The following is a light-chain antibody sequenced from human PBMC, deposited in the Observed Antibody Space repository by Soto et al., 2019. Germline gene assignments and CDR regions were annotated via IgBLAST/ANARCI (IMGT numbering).Light chain of an antibody. CDR2: DNN. V-gene: IGLV1-40*01. J-gene: IGLJ1*01. CDR3: QSYDSSLSAYV. CDR1: SSNIGADFD. Sequence: QPVLTQPPSASGAPGQRVTISCTGSSSNIGADFDVHWYQQVPGTAPKLLIYDNNNRPSGVPDRFSGSKSGTSASLAITGLQADDEADYYCQSYDSSLSAYVFGTGTKLTVL.